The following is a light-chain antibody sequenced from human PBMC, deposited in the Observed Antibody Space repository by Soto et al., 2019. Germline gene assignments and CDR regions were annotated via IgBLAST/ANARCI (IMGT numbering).Light chain of an antibody. CDR3: MQSKQFPLT. Sequence: VMTQTPLSLSVTPGQPASISCKSSQSLLHSDGKTYLYWYLQKPGQSPQLLIYEAANRFSGVPDRFSVSGSGTDFTLKISRVEAEDVGVYSCMQSKQFPLTFGGGTKVEIK. V-gene: IGKV2D-29*02. CDR1: QSLLHSDGKTY. CDR2: EAA. J-gene: IGKJ4*01.